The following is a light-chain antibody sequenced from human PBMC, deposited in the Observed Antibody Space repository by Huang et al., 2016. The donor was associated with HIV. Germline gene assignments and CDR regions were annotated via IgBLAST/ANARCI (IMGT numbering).Light chain of an antibody. V-gene: IGKV1-9*01. CDR2: AAS. CDR3: QQVDSYPRT. CDR1: RDIKTY. Sequence: IQLTQSPSSLSASVGDRVTITCRASRDIKTYLAWFHQRPGRAPNFLIFAASFLESGVPSRFSGSGSGTEFTLTINGLQPEDFGTYYCQQVDSYPRTFGQGTNVDVK. J-gene: IGKJ1*01.